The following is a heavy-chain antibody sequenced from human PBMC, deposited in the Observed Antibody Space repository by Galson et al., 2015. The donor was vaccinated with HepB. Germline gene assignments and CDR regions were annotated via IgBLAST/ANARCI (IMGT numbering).Heavy chain of an antibody. CDR2: INPSGGST. D-gene: IGHD6-6*01. V-gene: IGHV1-46*01. J-gene: IGHJ6*04. CDR3: ARDLVAARVWNKGLDV. CDR1: GYTFTSYY. Sequence: SVKVSCKASGYTFTSYYMHWVRQAPGQGLEWMGIINPSGGSTSYAQKFQGRVTMTRDTSTSTVYMELSSLRSEDTAVYYCARDLVAARVWNKGLDVWGKGTTVTVSS.